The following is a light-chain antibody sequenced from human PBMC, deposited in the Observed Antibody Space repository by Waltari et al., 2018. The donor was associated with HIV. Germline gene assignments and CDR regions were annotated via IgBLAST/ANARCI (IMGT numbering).Light chain of an antibody. CDR2: GAS. CDR1: QTVSSS. Sequence: EIVMTQSPATLSVSPGERVTVPSRASQTVSSSLAWYQQKPGKAPRLLIYGASTRATGIAARFSGSGSGTEFALTISSLQSEDFAVYDCQQYNDWPLTFGGGTRVEIK. J-gene: IGKJ4*01. V-gene: IGKV3-15*01. CDR3: QQYNDWPLT.